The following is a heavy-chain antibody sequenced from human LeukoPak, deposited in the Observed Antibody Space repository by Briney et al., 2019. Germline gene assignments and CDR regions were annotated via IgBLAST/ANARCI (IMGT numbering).Heavy chain of an antibody. CDR2: IRYSGRT. V-gene: IGHV4-59*01. CDR3: ARLPDVSGWPFDY. J-gene: IGHJ4*02. D-gene: IGHD6-19*01. CDR1: DDSISRDF. Sequence: SETLSLTCTASDDSISRDFWTWIRQPPGKGLEWIWYIRYSGRTEYNPSLKSRVTISILTSKNQFSLKFTSPTAADTAIYYCARLPDVSGWPFDYWGQGILVTVSS.